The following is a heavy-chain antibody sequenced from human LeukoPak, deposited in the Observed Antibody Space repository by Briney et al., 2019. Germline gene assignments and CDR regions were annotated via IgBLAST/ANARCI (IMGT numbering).Heavy chain of an antibody. CDR2: IYTSGST. D-gene: IGHD3-22*01. V-gene: IGHV4-4*07. J-gene: IGHJ4*02. Sequence: SETLFLTCTVSGGSISSYYWSWIRQPAGKGLEWIGRIYTSGSTNYKPSVKSRVTISVDTSKNQFSLKLSSVTAADKAVYYCAGEYYYDSSGYYRWGQGTLVTVSS. CDR3: AGEYYYDSSGYYR. CDR1: GGSISSYY.